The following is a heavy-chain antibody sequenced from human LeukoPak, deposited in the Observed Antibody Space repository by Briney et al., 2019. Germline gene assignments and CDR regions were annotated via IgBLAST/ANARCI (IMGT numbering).Heavy chain of an antibody. Sequence: SETLSLTCTVSGGSVSSTSYYWTWIRQPPGKGLEWIGYIYASGNTNYNPSLKSRVTISVDTSKNQFSLKLSSVTAADTAVYYCARDPPVAGTSWGQGTLVTVSS. J-gene: IGHJ4*02. CDR1: GGSVSSTSYY. D-gene: IGHD6-19*01. V-gene: IGHV4-61*01. CDR2: IYASGNT. CDR3: ARDPPVAGTS.